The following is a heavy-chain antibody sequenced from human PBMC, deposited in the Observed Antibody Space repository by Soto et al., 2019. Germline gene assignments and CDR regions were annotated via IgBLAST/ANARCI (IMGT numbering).Heavy chain of an antibody. CDR2: ISADNVHT. J-gene: IGHJ6*03. D-gene: IGHD2-2*01. CDR3: ARVGYCSGYSCHYMDV. V-gene: IGHV1-18*01. Sequence: ASVKVSCKASGYTFTSYGFNWVRQAPGQGLEWMGWISADNVHTNYAQKYQGRVTMTTDTFTSTAYLKLRSLRFDDTAFFYCARVGYCSGYSCHYMDVWGRGTTVTVSS. CDR1: GYTFTSYG.